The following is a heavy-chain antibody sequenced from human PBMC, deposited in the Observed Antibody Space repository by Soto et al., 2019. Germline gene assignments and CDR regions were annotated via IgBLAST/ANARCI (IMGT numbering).Heavy chain of an antibody. CDR3: ARPGDIVLVPASINFYGLNV. V-gene: IGHV4-39*01. Sequence: SETLSLTCTVSGGSISSSSYYWDWIRQPPGKGLEWIGSIYYSGSTYYNPSLKSRVTISVDTSKNQFSLKLSSVTAADTAVYYCARPGDIVLVPASINFYGLNVWGQGTTVTVSS. D-gene: IGHD2-2*02. CDR2: IYYSGST. CDR1: GGSISSSSYY. J-gene: IGHJ6*02.